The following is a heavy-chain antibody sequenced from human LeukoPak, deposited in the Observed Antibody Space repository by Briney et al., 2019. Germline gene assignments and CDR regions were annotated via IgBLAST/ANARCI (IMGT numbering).Heavy chain of an antibody. J-gene: IGHJ4*02. CDR2: IYYSGST. D-gene: IGHD6-13*01. CDR3: ASYLRVAAALFDY. Sequence: SETLSFTCTVSGGSISSSSYYWGWISQPPGKGLEWIGSIYYSGSTYYNPSLKSRVTISVDTSKNQFSLKLSSVTAADTAVYYCASYLRVAAALFDYWGQGTLVTVSS. V-gene: IGHV4-39*01. CDR1: GGSISSSSYY.